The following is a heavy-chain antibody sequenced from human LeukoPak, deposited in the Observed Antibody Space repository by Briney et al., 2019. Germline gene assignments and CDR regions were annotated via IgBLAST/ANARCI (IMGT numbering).Heavy chain of an antibody. CDR1: GFTFSSYE. V-gene: IGHV3-21*05. Sequence: GGSLRLSCAASGFTFSSYEMNWVRQAPGKGLEWVSYISSSSTYIYYADSLKGRFTISRDNAKNSLYLQMNSLRAEDTAVYYCARDSVRGGRYGMDVWGQGTTVTVSS. CDR2: ISSSSTYI. CDR3: ARDSVRGGRYGMDV. J-gene: IGHJ6*02. D-gene: IGHD3-10*01.